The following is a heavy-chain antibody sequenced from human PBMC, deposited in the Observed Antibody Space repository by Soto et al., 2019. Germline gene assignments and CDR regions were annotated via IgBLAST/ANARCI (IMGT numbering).Heavy chain of an antibody. V-gene: IGHV4-30-4*01. CDR2: LYYSGTN. J-gene: IGHJ6*02. CDR1: SAFISSGDYF. Sequence: SESLSLTGAVSSAFISSGDYFWIWVRRPPGKGLEWIGYLYYSGTNYYSPSLKSRVNISADTSKNQFSLKLSSVTVADTAMYYCARRYFDWPYYGMDVWGQGTTVTVSS. D-gene: IGHD3-9*01. CDR3: ARRYFDWPYYGMDV.